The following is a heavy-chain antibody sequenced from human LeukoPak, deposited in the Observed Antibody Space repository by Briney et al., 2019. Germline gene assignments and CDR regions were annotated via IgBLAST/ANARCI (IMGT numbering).Heavy chain of an antibody. J-gene: IGHJ5*01. V-gene: IGHV3-48*04. CDR1: GFTFSSYG. Sequence: GGSLRLSCAASGFTFSSYGMHWVRQAPGKGLEWVSYISSAASTIYYADSVKGRFTISRDNAKNSVYLQMNSLRAEDTAVYYCARRRNTGTDSWGQGTLVTVSS. CDR3: ARRRNTGTDS. CDR2: ISSAASTI.